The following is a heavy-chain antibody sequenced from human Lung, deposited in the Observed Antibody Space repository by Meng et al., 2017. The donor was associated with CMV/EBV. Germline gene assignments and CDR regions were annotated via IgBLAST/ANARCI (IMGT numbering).Heavy chain of an antibody. CDR3: AKDSNCMDV. Sequence: GGSXRLSCAASGFTFSSYGMHWVRQAPGKGLEWVAVIWYDGSNKYYADSVKGRFTISRDNSKNTLYLQMNSLRAEDTAVYYCAKDSNCMDVWGQGTTVTVSS. CDR1: GFTFSSYG. V-gene: IGHV3-33*06. J-gene: IGHJ6*02. D-gene: IGHD4-11*01. CDR2: IWYDGSNK.